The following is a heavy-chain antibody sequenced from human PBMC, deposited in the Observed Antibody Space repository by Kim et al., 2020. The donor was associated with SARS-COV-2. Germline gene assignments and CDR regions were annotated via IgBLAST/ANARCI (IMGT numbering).Heavy chain of an antibody. V-gene: IGHV3-66*01. CDR3: ATLGAPSCSSTSCYGAGYYYYGMDV. CDR1: GFTVSSNY. Sequence: GGSLRLSCAASGFTVSSNYMSWVRQAPGKGLEWVSVIYSGGSTYYADSVKGRFTISRDNSKNTLYLQMNSLRAEDTAVYYCATLGAPSCSSTSCYGAGYYYYGMDVWGQGTTVTVSS. J-gene: IGHJ6*02. CDR2: IYSGGST. D-gene: IGHD2-2*01.